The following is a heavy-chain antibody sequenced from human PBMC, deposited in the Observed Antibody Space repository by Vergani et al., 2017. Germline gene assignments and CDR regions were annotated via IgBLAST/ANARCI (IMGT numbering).Heavy chain of an antibody. CDR2: IYHSGGA. D-gene: IGHD3-9*01. J-gene: IGHJ4*02. CDR3: ARTESFCLRYFYCCL. CDR1: GYSISTINYY. V-gene: IGHV4-39*01. Sequence: QLQLQQSGPGLVKPSETLSLTCTVSGYSISTINYYWGWIRQPPGKGLEWIGNIYHSGGAYYNPSLKGRVTISVDTSKNQLSLEVTSVTAADTAIYFCARTESFCLRYFYCCLRGQGTLVTVSS.